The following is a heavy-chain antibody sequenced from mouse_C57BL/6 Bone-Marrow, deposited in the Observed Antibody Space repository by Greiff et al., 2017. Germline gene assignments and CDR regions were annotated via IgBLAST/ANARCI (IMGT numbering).Heavy chain of an antibody. J-gene: IGHJ4*01. Sequence: VQLQQSGPELVKPGASVKISCKASGYAFSSSWMNWVKQRPGKGLEWIGRIYPGDGDTNYNGKFKGKATLTADKSSSTAYMQLSSLTSEDSAVYVCAFYSNLGYYAMDYWGQGTSVTVSS. D-gene: IGHD2-5*01. CDR1: GYAFSSSW. V-gene: IGHV1-82*01. CDR2: IYPGDGDT. CDR3: AFYSNLGYYAMDY.